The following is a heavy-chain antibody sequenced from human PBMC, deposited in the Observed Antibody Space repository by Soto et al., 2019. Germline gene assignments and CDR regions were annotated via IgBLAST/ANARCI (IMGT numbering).Heavy chain of an antibody. V-gene: IGHV1-3*01. J-gene: IGHJ4*02. CDR2: INAGNGNT. D-gene: IGHD5-18*01. CDR1: GYTFTSYA. CDR3: ARGLNGYLYYFDY. Sequence: ASVKVSCKASGYTFTSYAMHWVRQAPGQRLEWMGWINAGNGNTKYSQKYQGRVTIIRDTSASTAYMELSSLRSVDMAVYYCARGLNGYLYYFDYWGQGTLVTVSS.